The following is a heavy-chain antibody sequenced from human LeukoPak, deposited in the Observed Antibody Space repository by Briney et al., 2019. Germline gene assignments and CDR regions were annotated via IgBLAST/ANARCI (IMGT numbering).Heavy chain of an antibody. Sequence: PGGSLRLSCAASGFTFSSYWMSWVRQAPGKGLEWVANIKQDGSEKYYVDSVKGRFTISRDNAKNSLYLQMNSLRAEDTAVYYCARGPPIAVTPYYYYGMDVWGQGTTVTVSS. CDR2: IKQDGSEK. D-gene: IGHD5-18*01. V-gene: IGHV3-7*01. CDR1: GFTFSSYW. CDR3: ARGPPIAVTPYYYYGMDV. J-gene: IGHJ6*02.